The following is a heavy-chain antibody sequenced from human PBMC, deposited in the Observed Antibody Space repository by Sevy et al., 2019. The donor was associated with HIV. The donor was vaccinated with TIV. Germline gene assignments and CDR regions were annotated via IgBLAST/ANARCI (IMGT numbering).Heavy chain of an antibody. CDR3: ARDRVVHNDYIFVAYYYGMDV. D-gene: IGHD4-4*01. V-gene: IGHV3-53*01. J-gene: IGHJ6*02. CDR1: GFAVSDNC. Sequence: GGSLRLSCAVSGFAVSDNCMSWVRQSPGKGLEWVSVIFSGGRTSYEDSVKGRFTVSRDNSRNTLYLQMDNLRAEDTSTYYCARDRVVHNDYIFVAYYYGMDVWGQGTTVTVSS. CDR2: IFSGGRT.